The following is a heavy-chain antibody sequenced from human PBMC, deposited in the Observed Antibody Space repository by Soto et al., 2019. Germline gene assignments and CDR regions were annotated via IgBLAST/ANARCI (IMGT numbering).Heavy chain of an antibody. Sequence: ETLSLTCAVYGGSFSGYYWTWIRQPPGTGLEWIGEINHSGSTNYNPSLKSRVTISVDTSKNQFSLKLTSVTAADTAVYYCARDDISGLFDYWGQGTPVTVSS. J-gene: IGHJ4*02. CDR2: INHSGST. D-gene: IGHD5-12*01. V-gene: IGHV4-34*01. CDR3: ARDDISGLFDY. CDR1: GGSFSGYY.